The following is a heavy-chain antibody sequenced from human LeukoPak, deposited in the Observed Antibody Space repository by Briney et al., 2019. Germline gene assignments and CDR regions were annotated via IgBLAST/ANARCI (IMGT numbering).Heavy chain of an antibody. CDR1: GYTFTGYY. Sequence: ASVTVSCKASGYTFTGYYMHWVRQAPGQGLEWMGWINPNSGGTNYAQKFQGRVTMTRDTSISTAYMELSRLRSDDTAVYYCARVLRGSGSYYNVRNWFDPWGQGTLVTVSS. CDR3: ARVLRGSGSYYNVRNWFDP. V-gene: IGHV1-2*02. J-gene: IGHJ5*02. CDR2: INPNSGGT. D-gene: IGHD3-10*01.